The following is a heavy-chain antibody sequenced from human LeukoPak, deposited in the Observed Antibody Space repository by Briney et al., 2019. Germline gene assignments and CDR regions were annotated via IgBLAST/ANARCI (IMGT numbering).Heavy chain of an antibody. CDR2: ISGSGGST. J-gene: IGHJ4*02. CDR1: GFSFSSYG. Sequence: PGGSLRLSCAASGFSFSSYGMSWVRQATGKGLEWVSVISGSGGSTYYADSVKGRFTISRDNSKNTLYLQMNSLRAEDTAVYYCAKGHGNSYGEYDYWGQGTLVTVSS. CDR3: AKGHGNSYGEYDY. D-gene: IGHD5-18*01. V-gene: IGHV3-23*01.